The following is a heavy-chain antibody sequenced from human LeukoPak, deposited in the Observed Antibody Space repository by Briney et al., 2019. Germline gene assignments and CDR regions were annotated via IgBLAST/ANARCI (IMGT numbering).Heavy chain of an antibody. CDR3: ARQYTDWWELIDYYMDV. V-gene: IGHV3-33*01. Sequence: GRSPRLSCAASGFTFSSYGMHWVRQAPGKGLEWEAVIWYDGSNKYYADSVKGRFTISRDNSKNTLYLQMNSLRAEDTAVYYCARQYTDWWELIDYYMDVWGKGTTVTVSS. D-gene: IGHD1-26*01. J-gene: IGHJ6*03. CDR2: IWYDGSNK. CDR1: GFTFSSYG.